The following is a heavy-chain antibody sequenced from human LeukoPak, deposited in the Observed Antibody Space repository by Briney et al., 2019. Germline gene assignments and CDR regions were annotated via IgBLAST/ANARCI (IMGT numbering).Heavy chain of an antibody. J-gene: IGHJ4*02. CDR1: GFTFSDYY. CDR2: ISGTSSPT. CDR3: ARVGLTAAAGTYDY. Sequence: SGGSLRPSCAASGFTFSDYYMTWIRQAPGKGLEWLSYISGTSSPTNYAESVKGRFTISRDNAENSLYLQMNSLRAEDTAVYYCARVGLTAAAGTYDYWGQGTLVTVSS. D-gene: IGHD6-13*01. V-gene: IGHV3-11*06.